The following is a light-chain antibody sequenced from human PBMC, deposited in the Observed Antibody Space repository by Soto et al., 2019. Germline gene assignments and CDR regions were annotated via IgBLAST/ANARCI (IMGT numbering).Light chain of an antibody. CDR1: QSISSY. V-gene: IGKV1-39*01. Sequence: DIQMTQSPSSLSASVGDRVTITCRASQSISSYLNWYQQKPGKAPKLLIYAASSLQSGVPSRFSGSGSGTEFTLTISSLQPDDFATYYCLQYETYWTFGQGTKVDI. CDR3: LQYETYWT. CDR2: AAS. J-gene: IGKJ1*01.